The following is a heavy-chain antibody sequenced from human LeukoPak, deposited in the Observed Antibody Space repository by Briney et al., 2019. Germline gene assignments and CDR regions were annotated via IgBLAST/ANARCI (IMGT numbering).Heavy chain of an antibody. V-gene: IGHV4-34*01. CDR2: INHSGST. CDR3: ARGLMGADAFDI. CDR1: GGSFSGYY. Sequence: PSETLSLTCADHGGSFSGYYWSWIRQPPGKGLEWIGEINHSGSTNYNPSLKSRVTISVDTSKNQFSLKLSSVTAADTAVYYCARGLMGADAFDIWGQGTMVTVSS. D-gene: IGHD4/OR15-4a*01. J-gene: IGHJ3*02.